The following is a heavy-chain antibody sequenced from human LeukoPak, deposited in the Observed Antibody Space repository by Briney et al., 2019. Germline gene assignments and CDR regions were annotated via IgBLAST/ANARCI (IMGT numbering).Heavy chain of an antibody. D-gene: IGHD3-10*01. CDR2: IYYSGST. J-gene: IGHJ4*02. V-gene: IGHV4-59*01. CDR1: GGSISSYY. Sequence: SETLSLTCTVSGGSISSYYWSWIRQPPGKGLEWIGYIYYSGSTNYNPSLKSRVTISVDTSKNQFSLKLSSVTAADTAVYYCARGMVRGVIIPLPDYWGQGTLVTVSS. CDR3: ARGMVRGVIIPLPDY.